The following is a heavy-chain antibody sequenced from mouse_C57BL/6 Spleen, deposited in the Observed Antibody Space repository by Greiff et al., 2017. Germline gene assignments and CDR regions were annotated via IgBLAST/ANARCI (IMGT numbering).Heavy chain of an antibody. D-gene: IGHD4-1*01. Sequence: EVQLQQSGPELVKPGASVKISCKASGYTFTDYYMNWVKQSPGKSLEWIGAINPNNGGTSYNQKFKGKATLTVDQSSSTASMELRSLTSEDSAVYYCARSGLASWFACWGQGSLVTGAA. CDR3: ARSGLASWFAC. V-gene: IGHV1-26*01. CDR2: INPNNGGT. CDR1: GYTFTDYY. J-gene: IGHJ3*01.